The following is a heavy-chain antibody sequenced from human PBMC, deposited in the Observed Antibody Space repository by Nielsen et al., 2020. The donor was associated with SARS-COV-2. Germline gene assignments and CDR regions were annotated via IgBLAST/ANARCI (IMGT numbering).Heavy chain of an antibody. Sequence: WIRQPPGKGLEWVAVISYDGSNKYYADSVKGRFTISRDNSKNTLYLQMNSLRAEDTAVYYCASLENIAAAGHSYYYYYGMDVWGQGTTVTASS. CDR3: ASLENIAAAGHSYYYYYGMDV. D-gene: IGHD6-13*01. J-gene: IGHJ6*02. CDR2: ISYDGSNK. V-gene: IGHV3-30*04.